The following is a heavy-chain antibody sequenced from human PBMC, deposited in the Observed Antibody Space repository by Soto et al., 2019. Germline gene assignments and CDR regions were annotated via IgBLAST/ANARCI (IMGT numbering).Heavy chain of an antibody. CDR2: IIPIFGTA. V-gene: IGHV1-69*01. Sequence: QVQLVQSGAEVKKPGSSVKVSCKASGGTFSSYAISWVRQAPGQGLEWMGGIIPIFGTAKYAQKFQGRVTITADESTSTAYMELSSLRSEDTAVYYCARVGYSYKLTNYFDYWGQGTLVTVSS. D-gene: IGHD5-18*01. CDR1: GGTFSSYA. CDR3: ARVGYSYKLTNYFDY. J-gene: IGHJ4*02.